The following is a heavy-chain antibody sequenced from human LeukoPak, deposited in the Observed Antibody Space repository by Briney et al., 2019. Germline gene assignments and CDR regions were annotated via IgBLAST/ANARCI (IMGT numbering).Heavy chain of an antibody. CDR2: IKQDGSEK. V-gene: IGHV3-7*01. D-gene: IGHD2-21*01. Sequence: GGSLRLSCTASEFTFSSYWMSWVRQAPGKGLEWVANIKQDGSEKDYVDSVKGRFTNSRDNAKNSLYLQMNSLRAEDTAVYYCARYCGGDCYGMDVWGQGTTVTVSS. CDR1: EFTFSSYW. CDR3: ARYCGGDCYGMDV. J-gene: IGHJ6*02.